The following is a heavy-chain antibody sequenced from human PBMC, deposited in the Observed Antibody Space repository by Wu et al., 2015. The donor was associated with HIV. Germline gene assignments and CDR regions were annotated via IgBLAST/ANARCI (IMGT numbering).Heavy chain of an antibody. CDR3: ARLQSLHGLYSNADY. CDR2: INTNRGGT. J-gene: IGHJ4*02. Sequence: QVQAATVWGREVKKPGASVMVSCKASGYTFIDYYIYWVRQAPGQGPEWMGWINTNRGGTKYAQKFQGRVTLTRDTAVTTAYLELNSLRSDDTAVYYCARLQSLHGLYSNADYWGQGTLVTVSS. V-gene: IGHV1-2*02. D-gene: IGHD3-10*01. CDR1: GYTFIDYY.